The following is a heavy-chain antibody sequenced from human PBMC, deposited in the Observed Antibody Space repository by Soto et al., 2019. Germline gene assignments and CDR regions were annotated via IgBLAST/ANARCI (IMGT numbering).Heavy chain of an antibody. CDR1: GGSISSSSYY. CDR3: ARRVVTAIKPFDY. D-gene: IGHD2-21*02. CDR2: IYYSGST. Sequence: QLQLQESGPGLVKPSETLSLTCTVSGGSISSSSYYWGWIRQPPGKGLEWIGSIYYSGSTYYNPSLKSRVTISVDPSKNQFSLKLSSVTAADTAVYYCARRVVTAIKPFDYWGQGTLVTVSS. J-gene: IGHJ4*02. V-gene: IGHV4-39*01.